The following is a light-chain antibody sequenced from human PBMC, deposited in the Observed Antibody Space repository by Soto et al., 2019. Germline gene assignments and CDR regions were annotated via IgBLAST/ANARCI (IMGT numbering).Light chain of an antibody. CDR1: QSVSSTY. Sequence: EIVLTQSTGTLSLSPGERATLSCRASQSVSSTYLAWYQQNPGQAPRLLIYGASSRATGIPDRFSGSGSGTDFPLTISRLEPEDFAVYFCQQYGSSSYTFGQGTKLEIK. V-gene: IGKV3-20*01. CDR3: QQYGSSSYT. J-gene: IGKJ2*01. CDR2: GAS.